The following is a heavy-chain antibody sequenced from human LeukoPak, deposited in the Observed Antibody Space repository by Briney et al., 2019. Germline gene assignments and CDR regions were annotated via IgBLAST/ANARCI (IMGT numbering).Heavy chain of an antibody. CDR2: INHSGST. J-gene: IGHJ6*03. CDR1: GFTFSNFA. D-gene: IGHD3-16*01. CDR3: AREGAPRYYYYYMDV. Sequence: PGGSLRLSCAAPGFTFSNFAMSWVRQPPGKGLEWIGEINHSGSTNYNPSLKSRVTISVDTSKNQFSLKLSSVTAADTAVYYCAREGAPRYYYYYMDVWGKGTTVTVSS. V-gene: IGHV4-34*01.